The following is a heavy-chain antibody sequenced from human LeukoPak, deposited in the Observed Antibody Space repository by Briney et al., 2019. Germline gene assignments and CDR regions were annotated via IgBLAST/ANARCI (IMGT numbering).Heavy chain of an antibody. V-gene: IGHV3-13*01. CDR3: ARGNFWSGYWDGMDV. D-gene: IGHD3-3*01. CDR2: IGTAGDT. J-gene: IGHJ6*02. CDR1: GFTFSSYD. Sequence: GGSLRLSCAASGFTFSSYDMRWVRQATGKGLEWVSAIGTAGDTYYPGSVKGRFTISRENAKNSLCLQMNSLRAGDTAVYYCARGNFWSGYWDGMDVWGQGTTVTVSS.